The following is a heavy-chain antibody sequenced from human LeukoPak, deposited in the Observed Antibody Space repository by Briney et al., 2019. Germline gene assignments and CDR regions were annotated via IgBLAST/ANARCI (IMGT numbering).Heavy chain of an antibody. CDR2: IGSAGDT. J-gene: IGHJ6*02. Sequence: PGGSLRLCCAASGFTFSSYDMHWVRQPTGKGLEWVSAIGSAGDTYYPDSVKGRFTISRENAKNSLYLQMNNLRAGDTAVYYCARAELGYYFYGMDVWGQGTTVTVSS. V-gene: IGHV3-13*01. CDR3: ARAELGYYFYGMDV. D-gene: IGHD1-26*01. CDR1: GFTFSSYD.